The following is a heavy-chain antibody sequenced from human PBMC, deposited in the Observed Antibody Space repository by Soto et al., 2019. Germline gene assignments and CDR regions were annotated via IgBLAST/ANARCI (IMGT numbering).Heavy chain of an antibody. Sequence: SETLSLTCTVSGGSMSDYFWTWILQPAGKRLEWIRRKSISTNIHSNASVKGRASISVDTSKNQFSLSLISVTAADTALYYCARSIGPAAGWYLDVWGQGTTVTVS. CDR2: KSISTNI. CDR3: ARSIGPAAGWYLDV. J-gene: IGHJ6*02. V-gene: IGHV4-4*07. CDR1: GGSMSDYF. D-gene: IGHD6-19*01.